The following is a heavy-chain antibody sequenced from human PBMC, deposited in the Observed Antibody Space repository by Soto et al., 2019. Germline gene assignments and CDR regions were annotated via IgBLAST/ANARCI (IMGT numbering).Heavy chain of an antibody. CDR2: ISDNARTI. V-gene: IGHV3-48*02. D-gene: IGHD6-13*01. J-gene: IGHJ4*02. CDR3: ARDDVPGIAAAFGY. Sequence: EVQLVESGGGLVQPGGSLRLSCAASGFTFTSYSINWVRQAPGKGLEWLSFISDNARTIYYADSVKGRFTVSRDNAKNSIYLQMNSLRDEDTAVYYCARDDVPGIAAAFGYWGQGTLVTVSS. CDR1: GFTFTSYS.